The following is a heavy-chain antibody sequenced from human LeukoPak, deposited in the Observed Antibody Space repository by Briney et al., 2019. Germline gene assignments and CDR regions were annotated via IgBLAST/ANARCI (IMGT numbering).Heavy chain of an antibody. J-gene: IGHJ6*02. CDR2: IYSGGST. Sequence: PGGSLRLSCAASGFTVSSNYMSWVRQAPGKGLEWVSVIYSGGSTYYADSVKGRFTISRDNSKNTLYLQVNSLRAEDTAVYYCARDLRGLTLWFGDPGRGMDVWGQGTTVTVSS. CDR3: ARDLRGLTLWFGDPGRGMDV. D-gene: IGHD3-10*01. V-gene: IGHV3-66*01. CDR1: GFTVSSNY.